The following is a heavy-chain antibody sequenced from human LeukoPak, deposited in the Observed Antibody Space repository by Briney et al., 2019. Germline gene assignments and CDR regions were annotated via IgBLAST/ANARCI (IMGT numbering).Heavy chain of an antibody. D-gene: IGHD2-2*01. V-gene: IGHV3-23*01. CDR3: AKATYCSSTSCHGYRWFDP. J-gene: IGHJ5*02. CDR2: ISGSGGST. CDR1: GFTFSSYA. Sequence: PGGSLRLSCAASGFTFSSYAMSWVRQAPGKGLEWVSAISGSGGSTYYADSVKGRFTISRDNSKNTLYLQMNSLRAEDTAVYYCAKATYCSSTSCHGYRWFDPWGQGTLVTVSS.